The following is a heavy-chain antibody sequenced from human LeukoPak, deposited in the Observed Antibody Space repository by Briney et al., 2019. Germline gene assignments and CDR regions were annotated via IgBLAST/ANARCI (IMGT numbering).Heavy chain of an antibody. D-gene: IGHD5-12*01. J-gene: IGHJ3*02. V-gene: IGHV3-74*01. CDR2: INSDGSNT. Sequence: GGSLRLSCAASGFTFSSYWMHWVRQAPGKGLVWVSRINSDGSNTNYADSVKGRFTISRDNAKNTLYLQMNSLRAEDTAVYYCARGTGYAVSDIWGQGTMVTVSS. CDR1: GFTFSSYW. CDR3: ARGTGYAVSDI.